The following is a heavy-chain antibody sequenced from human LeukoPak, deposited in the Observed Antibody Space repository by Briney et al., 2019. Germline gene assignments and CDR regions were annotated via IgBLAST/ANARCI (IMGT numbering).Heavy chain of an antibody. Sequence: GGSLRLSCAAPGFTVSSNYMSWVRQAPGKGLEWVSVIYSGGSTYYADSVKGRFTISRDNSKNTLYLQMNSLRAEDTAVYYCARNNPNGDYLNRAGDWGQGTLVTVSS. CDR1: GFTVSSNY. V-gene: IGHV3-66*01. CDR2: IYSGGST. D-gene: IGHD4-17*01. J-gene: IGHJ4*02. CDR3: ARNNPNGDYLNRAGD.